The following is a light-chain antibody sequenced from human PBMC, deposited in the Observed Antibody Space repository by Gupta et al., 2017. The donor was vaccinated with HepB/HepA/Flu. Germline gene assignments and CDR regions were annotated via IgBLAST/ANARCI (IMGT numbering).Light chain of an antibody. CDR3: QQYNNWPYT. CDR2: GGS. J-gene: IGKJ2*01. Sequence: EIVITQSPGTLSVSPGESVTLSCRASQSLKGNLAWYQQRPGQAPRLVIFGGSSRATDIPARFNGSESGTEFTLTISSRQSEDFAVYYCQQYNNWPYTFGQGTKLEIK. V-gene: IGKV3-15*01. CDR1: QSLKGN.